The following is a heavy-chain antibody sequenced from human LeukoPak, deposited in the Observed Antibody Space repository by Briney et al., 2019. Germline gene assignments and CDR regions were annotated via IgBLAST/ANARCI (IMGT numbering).Heavy chain of an antibody. CDR2: ITGSAGNI. CDR1: GFTFSNFA. D-gene: IGHD3-10*01. J-gene: IGHJ4*02. Sequence: GESLRLSCAASGFTFSNFAMSWVRQAPGKGLEWVSAITGSAGNIYYAESVKGRFTISRDNSKNTLYVQMSSLRAEDTALYYCVRETHYVSGSRRGYYFDYWGQGSLVTVSA. V-gene: IGHV3-23*01. CDR3: VRETHYVSGSRRGYYFDY.